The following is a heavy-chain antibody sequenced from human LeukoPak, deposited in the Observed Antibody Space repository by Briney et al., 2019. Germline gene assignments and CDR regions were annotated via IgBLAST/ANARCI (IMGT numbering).Heavy chain of an antibody. CDR3: AKDGDYDILTGYLDY. V-gene: IGHV3-9*01. D-gene: IGHD3-9*01. CDR2: WNSGSI. J-gene: IGHJ4*02. Sequence: WNSGSIGYADSVKGRFTISRDNAKNSLYLQMNSLRAEDTALYYCAKDGDYDILTGYLDYWGQGTLVTVSS.